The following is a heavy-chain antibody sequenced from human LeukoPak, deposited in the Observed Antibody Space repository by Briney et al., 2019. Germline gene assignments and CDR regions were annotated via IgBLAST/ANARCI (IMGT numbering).Heavy chain of an antibody. D-gene: IGHD1-20*01. CDR1: GGSITSYY. Sequence: SETLSLTCTVSGGSITSYYWSWIRQPPGKGLEWIGYICYSGSTNYNPSLKSRVTISVDTSKNQFSLKLSSVTAADTAVYYCARSVHNWNDYFGYWGQGTLVTVSS. CDR3: ARSVHNWNDYFGY. J-gene: IGHJ4*01. CDR2: ICYSGST. V-gene: IGHV4-59*01.